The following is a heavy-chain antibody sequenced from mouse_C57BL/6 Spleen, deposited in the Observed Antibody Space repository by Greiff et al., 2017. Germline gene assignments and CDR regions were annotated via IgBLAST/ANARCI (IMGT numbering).Heavy chain of an antibody. D-gene: IGHD2-5*01. CDR3: ARGGISNPFAY. V-gene: IGHV1-80*01. CDR2: IYPGDGDT. CDR1: GYAFSSYW. J-gene: IGHJ3*01. Sequence: VKLMESGAELVKPGASVKISCKASGYAFSSYWMNWVKQRPGKGLEWIGQIYPGDGDTNYNGKFKGKATLTADKSSSTAYMQLSSLTSEDSAVYFCARGGISNPFAYWGQGTLVTVSA.